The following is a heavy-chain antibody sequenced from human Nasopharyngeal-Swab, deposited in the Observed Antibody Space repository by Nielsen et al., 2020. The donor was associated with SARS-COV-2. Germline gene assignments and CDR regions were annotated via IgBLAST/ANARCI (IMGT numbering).Heavy chain of an antibody. CDR2: ISYDGSNK. V-gene: IGHV3-30*18. Sequence: WIRQPPGKGLEWVAVISYDGSNKYYADSVKGQFTISRDNSKNTLYLQMNSLRAEDTAVYYCAKDSFDYWGQGTLVTVSS. CDR3: AKDSFDY. J-gene: IGHJ4*02.